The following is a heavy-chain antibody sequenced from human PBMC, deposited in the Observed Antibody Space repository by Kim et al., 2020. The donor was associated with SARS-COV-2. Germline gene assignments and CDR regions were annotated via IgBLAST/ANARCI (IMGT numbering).Heavy chain of an antibody. Sequence: GGSLRLSCAASGFTFSSYSMNWVRQAPGKGLEWVSDISSSSSTIYYADSVKGRFTISRDNAKNSLYLQMNSLRAEDTAVYYCARGGSEIYSYGWADYWGQGTLVTVSS. CDR2: ISSSSSTI. D-gene: IGHD5-18*01. V-gene: IGHV3-48*01. CDR1: GFTFSSYS. J-gene: IGHJ4*02. CDR3: ARGGSEIYSYGWADY.